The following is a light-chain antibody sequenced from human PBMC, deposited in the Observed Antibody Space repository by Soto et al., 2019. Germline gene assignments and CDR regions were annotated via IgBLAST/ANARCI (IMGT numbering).Light chain of an antibody. J-gene: IGKJ1*01. CDR3: LQDSGDSWT. CDR2: AAS. V-gene: IGKV1-6*01. CDR1: RDVGSD. Sequence: QMTQSPSSLSASVGEKIIITCRASRDVGSDVSWYQQKPGQAPKLLIYAASNLYTGVPSRFSGSRSGTEFTLTISSLQPEDFASYYCLQDSGDSWTFGQGPKVEIE.